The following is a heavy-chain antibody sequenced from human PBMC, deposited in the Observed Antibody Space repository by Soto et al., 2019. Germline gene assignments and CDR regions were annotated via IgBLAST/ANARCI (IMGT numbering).Heavy chain of an antibody. D-gene: IGHD2-2*01. V-gene: IGHV3-74*03. CDR3: ARVETCSSTSCYSVFDY. J-gene: IGHJ4*02. CDR1: GFTFSSYW. Sequence: EVQLVESGGGLVQPGGSLRLSCAASGFTFSSYWMHWVRQAPGKGLVLVSRINSDGSSTTYADSVKARFTISRDNAKNTLYLQMNSLRAEDTAVYYCARVETCSSTSCYSVFDYWGQGTLVTVSS. CDR2: INSDGSST.